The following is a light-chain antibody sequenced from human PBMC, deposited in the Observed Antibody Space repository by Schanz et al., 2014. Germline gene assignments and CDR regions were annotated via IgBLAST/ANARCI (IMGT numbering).Light chain of an antibody. Sequence: EIVLTQSPATLSLSPGERATLSCRASQSVDISLAWYQHKPGQSPRVLIYDASKRATGIPARFSGSGSGTDFTLTISRLEPDDFATYYCQQYNSYSVFGQGTKLEIK. CDR3: QQYNSYSV. CDR2: DAS. V-gene: IGKV3-11*01. CDR1: QSVDIS. J-gene: IGKJ2*01.